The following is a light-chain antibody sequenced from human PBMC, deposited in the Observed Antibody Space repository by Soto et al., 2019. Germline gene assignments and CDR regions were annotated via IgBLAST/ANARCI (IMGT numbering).Light chain of an antibody. CDR1: QNISNY. V-gene: IGKV1-39*01. CDR3: QQSYSTPRT. CDR2: ASS. Sequence: DIQITQSPSSLSASVGDRVTITCRASQNISNYLNWYQQEPGKAPKLLIYASSNLQSGVPSRFSGSGSGTDFSLTISSLQPEDFSTYYCQQSYSTPRTFGQGTKVDIK. J-gene: IGKJ1*01.